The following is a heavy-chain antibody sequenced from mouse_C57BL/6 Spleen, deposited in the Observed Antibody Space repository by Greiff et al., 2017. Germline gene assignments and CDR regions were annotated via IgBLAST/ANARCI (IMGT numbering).Heavy chain of an antibody. J-gene: IGHJ3*01. Sequence: VQLQQSGPELVKPGASVKISCKASGYTFTDYYMNWVKQSHGKSLEWIGDINPNNGGTSYNQKFKGKATLTVDKSSSTAYMELRSLTSEDSAVYYCARSGIYDGYYPAWFAYWGQGTLVTVSA. CDR1: GYTFTDYY. D-gene: IGHD2-3*01. CDR3: ARSGIYDGYYPAWFAY. CDR2: INPNNGGT. V-gene: IGHV1-26*01.